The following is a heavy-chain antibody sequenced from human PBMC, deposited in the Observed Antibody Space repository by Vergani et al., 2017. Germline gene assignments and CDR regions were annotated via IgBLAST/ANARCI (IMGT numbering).Heavy chain of an antibody. D-gene: IGHD3-9*01. CDR1: GGTFSSYA. J-gene: IGHJ6*02. V-gene: IGHV1-69*04. CDR2: SIPILGIA. CDR3: ARENYXILTGYKISYYYYGMDV. Sequence: QVQLVQSGAEVKKPGSSVKVSCKASGGTFSSYAISWVRQAPGQGLEWMGRSIPILGIANYAQKLQGRVTITADKSTSTAYMELSSLRSEYTAVYYCARENYXILTGYKISYYYYGMDVWGQGTTVTVSS.